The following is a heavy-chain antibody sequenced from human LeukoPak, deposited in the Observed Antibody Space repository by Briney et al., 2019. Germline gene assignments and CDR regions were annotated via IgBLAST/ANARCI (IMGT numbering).Heavy chain of an antibody. CDR3: ARGPYSYDSSGAFDI. V-gene: IGHV4-61*02. Sequence: PSETLSLTCTVSGDSISSGDYYWSWIRQLAGNGLEWIGRISSSGSTNYNPSLKSRVTISVDTSKNQFSLKLSSVTAADTAVYFCARGPYSYDSSGAFDIWGQGTMVTVSS. CDR2: ISSSGST. J-gene: IGHJ3*02. D-gene: IGHD3-22*01. CDR1: GDSISSGDYY.